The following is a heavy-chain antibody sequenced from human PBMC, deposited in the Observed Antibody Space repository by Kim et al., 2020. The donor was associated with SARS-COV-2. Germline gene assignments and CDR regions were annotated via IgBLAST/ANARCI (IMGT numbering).Heavy chain of an antibody. CDR1: GGTFSSYA. J-gene: IGHJ6*02. Sequence: SVKVSCKASGGTFSSYAISWVRQAPGQGLEWMGVIIPIFGTANYAQKFQGRVTITADESTSTAYMELSSLRSEDTAVYYCARDHWGRGFGVRYYGMDVWGQGTTVTVSS. CDR3: ARDHWGRGFGVRYYGMDV. V-gene: IGHV1-69*13. D-gene: IGHD3-10*01. CDR2: IIPIFGTA.